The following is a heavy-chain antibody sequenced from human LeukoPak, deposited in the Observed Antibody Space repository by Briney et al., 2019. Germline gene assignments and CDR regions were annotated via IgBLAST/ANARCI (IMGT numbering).Heavy chain of an antibody. J-gene: IGHJ4*02. V-gene: IGHV4-59*08. CDR1: GGSISSYY. CDR2: IYYSGST. D-gene: IGHD3-10*01. CDR3: ARHYGP. Sequence: PSETLSLTCTVSGGSISSYYWSWIRQPPGKGLEWIGSIYYSGSTYYNPSLKSRVTISVDTSKNQFSLKLNSVTATDTAVYYCARHYGPWGQRTLVTVSS.